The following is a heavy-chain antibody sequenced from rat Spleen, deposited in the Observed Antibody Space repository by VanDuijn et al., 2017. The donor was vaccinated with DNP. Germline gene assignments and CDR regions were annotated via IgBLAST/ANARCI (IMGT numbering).Heavy chain of an antibody. CDR3: VSRPPPTRGPFDY. CDR2: ISYDGSST. J-gene: IGHJ2*01. CDR1: GFTFSSFA. D-gene: IGHD1-4*01. Sequence: EVQLVESGGGLVQPGRSLKLSCAASGFTFSSFAMAWVRQAPTKGLEWVATISYDGSSTYYSDSVKGRFSLSRDNAENTVYLQMNSLRSEDTATYYCVSRPPPTRGPFDYWGQGVMVTVSS. V-gene: IGHV5-29*01.